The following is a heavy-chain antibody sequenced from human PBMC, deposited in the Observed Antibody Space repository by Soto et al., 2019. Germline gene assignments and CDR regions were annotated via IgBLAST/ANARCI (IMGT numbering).Heavy chain of an antibody. CDR3: ARGDSPYYGDYVDY. CDR1: GYTFTSYA. V-gene: IGHV1-3*01. J-gene: IGHJ4*02. Sequence: ASVKVSCKASGYTFTSYAIHWVRQAPGQRLEWMGWINAGNGNTKYSQKFQGRVTITRDTSASTAYMELSSLRSEDTAVYYCARGDSPYYGDYVDYWGQGTLVTVSS. D-gene: IGHD4-17*01. CDR2: INAGNGNT.